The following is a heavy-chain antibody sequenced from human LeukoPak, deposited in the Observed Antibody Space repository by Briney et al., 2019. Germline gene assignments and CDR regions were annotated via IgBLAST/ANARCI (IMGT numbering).Heavy chain of an antibody. J-gene: IGHJ4*02. CDR2: INPNSGGT. CDR1: GYTFTGYY. Sequence: GASVKVSCKASGYTFTGYYMHWVRQAPGQGLEWMGRINPNSGGTNYAQEFEGRVTMTRDTSISTAYMELSRLRSDDTAVYYCARDKRLGELSLEDYWGQGTLVTVSS. D-gene: IGHD3-16*02. CDR3: ARDKRLGELSLEDY. V-gene: IGHV1-2*06.